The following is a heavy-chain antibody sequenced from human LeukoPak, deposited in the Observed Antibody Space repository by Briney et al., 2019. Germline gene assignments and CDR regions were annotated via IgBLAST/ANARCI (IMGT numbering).Heavy chain of an antibody. CDR3: ARGYYYDSSGYYYAPFY. CDR2: ISSNGGST. V-gene: IGHV3-64*01. D-gene: IGHD3-22*01. CDR1: GFTFSSYA. J-gene: IGHJ4*02. Sequence: PGGSLRLSCAASGFTFSSYAMHWVRQAPGKGLEYVSAISSNGGSTYYANSVKGRFTISRDNSKNTLYLQMGSLRAEDTAVYYCARGYYYDSSGYYYAPFYWGQGTLVTVSS.